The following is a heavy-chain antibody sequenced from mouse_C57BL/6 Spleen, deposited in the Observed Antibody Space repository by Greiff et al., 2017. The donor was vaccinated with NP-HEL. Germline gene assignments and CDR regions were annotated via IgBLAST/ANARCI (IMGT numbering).Heavy chain of an antibody. J-gene: IGHJ4*01. D-gene: IGHD1-1*01. CDR1: GYAFSSSW. CDR2: IYPGDGDT. V-gene: IGHV1-82*01. CDR3: AISSLITTVVAEMDY. Sequence: QVQLKQSGPELVKPGASVKISCKASGYAFSSSWMNWVKQRPGKGLEWIGRIYPGDGDTNYNGKFKGKATLTADKSSSTAYMQLSSLTSEDSAVYFCAISSLITTVVAEMDYWGQGTSVTVSS.